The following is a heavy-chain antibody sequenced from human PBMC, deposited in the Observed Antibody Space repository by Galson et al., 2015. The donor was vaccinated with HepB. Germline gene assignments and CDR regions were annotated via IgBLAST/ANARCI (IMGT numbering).Heavy chain of an antibody. V-gene: IGHV5-51*01. CDR1: GYSFTSYW. D-gene: IGHD3-3*02. Sequence: QSGAEVTKPGESLKISCKGSGYSFTSYWIGWVRQMPGKGLEWMGIIYPGDSDTRNSPSFQGQVTIPADKSISTAYLQWSSLTASDTAMYYCASRDVLVDAFDIWCQGTMVTVSS. J-gene: IGHJ3*02. CDR2: IYPGDSDT. CDR3: ASRDVLVDAFDI.